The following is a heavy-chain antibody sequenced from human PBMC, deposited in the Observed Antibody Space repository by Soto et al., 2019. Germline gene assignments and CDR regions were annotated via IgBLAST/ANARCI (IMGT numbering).Heavy chain of an antibody. Sequence: QVQLVQSGAEVKKPGSSVKVSCKASGGTFSSYAISWVRQAPGQGLEWMGGIIPIFGTANYAQKFQGRVTITADESPSTAYMELSSLRSEDTAVYYCARAAEDYYDSSGPRFDPWGQGTLVTVSS. V-gene: IGHV1-69*01. CDR1: GGTFSSYA. D-gene: IGHD3-22*01. CDR2: IIPIFGTA. J-gene: IGHJ5*02. CDR3: ARAAEDYYDSSGPRFDP.